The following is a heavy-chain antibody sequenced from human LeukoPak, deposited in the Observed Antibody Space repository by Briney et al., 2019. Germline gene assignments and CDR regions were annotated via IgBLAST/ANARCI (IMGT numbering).Heavy chain of an antibody. CDR3: ARDIGYCSGGSCHDAFDI. CDR2: MNPNSGNT. CDR1: GYTFTSYD. J-gene: IGHJ3*02. D-gene: IGHD2-15*01. Sequence: ASVKVSCKASGYTFTSYDINWVRQATGQGLEWMRWMNPNSGNTGYAQKFQGRVTMTRNTSISTAYMELSSLRSEDTAVYYCARDIGYCSGGSCHDAFDIWGQGTMVTVSS. V-gene: IGHV1-8*01.